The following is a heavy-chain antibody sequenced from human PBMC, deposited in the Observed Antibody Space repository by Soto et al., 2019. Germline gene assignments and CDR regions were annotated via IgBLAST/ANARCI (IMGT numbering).Heavy chain of an antibody. Sequence: SGPTLVNPTQTLTLTCTFSGFSLSTSGVGVGWIRQPPGKALEWLALIYWNDDKRYSPSLKSRLTITTDTSKHPVVLTMTNMDPVDTATYYCAHIRETYYDLLTAPRRAVIRFDPWGQGTLVSVS. J-gene: IGHJ5*02. CDR3: AHIRETYYDLLTAPRRAVIRFDP. V-gene: IGHV2-5*01. D-gene: IGHD3-9*01. CDR1: GFSLSTSGVG. CDR2: IYWNDDK.